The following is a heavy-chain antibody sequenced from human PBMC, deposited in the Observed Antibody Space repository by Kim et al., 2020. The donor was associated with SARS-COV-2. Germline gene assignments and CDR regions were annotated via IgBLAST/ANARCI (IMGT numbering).Heavy chain of an antibody. V-gene: IGHV3-11*06. Sequence: GGSLRLSCAVSGFTFSDYYMSWIRQAPGKGLEWVSYISSSSSYTNYADSVKGRFTISRDNAKNSLYLQMNSLRAEDTAVYYCARDKGEAKYYDFWSRVYYYGMDVWGQGTTVTVSS. J-gene: IGHJ6*02. CDR3: ARDKGEAKYYDFWSRVYYYGMDV. D-gene: IGHD3-3*01. CDR2: ISSSSSYT. CDR1: GFTFSDYY.